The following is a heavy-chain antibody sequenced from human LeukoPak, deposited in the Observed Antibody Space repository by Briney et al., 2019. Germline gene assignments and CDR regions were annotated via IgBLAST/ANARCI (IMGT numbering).Heavy chain of an antibody. D-gene: IGHD2-21*02. V-gene: IGHV3-21*01. CDR1: GFTFSRYS. Sequence: GGSLRLSCGASGFTFSRYSMNWVRHAPGKGLEWVSSISSSGSYIYYADSVKGRFTISRDNAKNSLYLQMNSLRAEDTAVYYCASRNQYCGGDCFWAFDIWGQGTMVTVSS. J-gene: IGHJ3*02. CDR3: ASRNQYCGGDCFWAFDI. CDR2: ISSSGSYI.